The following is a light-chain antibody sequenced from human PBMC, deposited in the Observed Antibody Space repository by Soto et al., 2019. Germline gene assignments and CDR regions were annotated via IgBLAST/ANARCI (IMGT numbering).Light chain of an antibody. CDR1: SSNIGAGYD. J-gene: IGLJ2*01. CDR3: QSYDSSQRV. CDR2: GNS. V-gene: IGLV1-40*01. Sequence: QSVLTQPPSVSGAPGQRVTISCTGSSSNIGAGYDVHWYQQLPGTAPKLHIYGNSNRPSGVPDRFSGSKSGTSASLAITGLQAEDEADYYCQSYDSSQRVFGGGTKLTVL.